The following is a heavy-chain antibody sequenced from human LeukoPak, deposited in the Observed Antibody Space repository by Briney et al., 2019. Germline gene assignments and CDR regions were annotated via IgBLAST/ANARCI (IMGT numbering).Heavy chain of an antibody. D-gene: IGHD3-10*01. V-gene: IGHV1-46*01. CDR1: GYTFTSYY. CDR3: ARDGDGGSGSYPWAY. CDR2: INPSGGST. Sequence: AASVKVSCKASGYTFTSYYMHWVRQAPGQGLEWMGIINPSGGSTSYAQKFQGRVTMTRDMSTSTVYMELSSLRSEDTAVYYCARDGDGGSGSYPWAYWGQGTLVTVSS. J-gene: IGHJ4*02.